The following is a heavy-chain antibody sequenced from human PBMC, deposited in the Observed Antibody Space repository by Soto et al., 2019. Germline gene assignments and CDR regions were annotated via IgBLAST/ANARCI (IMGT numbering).Heavy chain of an antibody. CDR1: GYTFTDYY. J-gene: IGHJ4*02. CDR3: ARGVSGWSPFDV. CDR2: INPNSGVT. D-gene: IGHD6-19*01. Sequence: SVKVSCKASGYTFTDYYVHWVRQAPGQGLEWMGWINPNSGVTNYAQKFQGWVTLTRDTSVSTAYMELNRLKSDDTAVFFCARGVSGWSPFDVWGQGTLVTVSS. V-gene: IGHV1-2*04.